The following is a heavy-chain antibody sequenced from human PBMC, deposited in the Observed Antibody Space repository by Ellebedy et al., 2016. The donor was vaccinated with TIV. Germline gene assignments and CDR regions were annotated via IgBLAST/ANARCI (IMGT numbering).Heavy chain of an antibody. CDR1: GGSISSYY. Sequence: MPGGSLRLSCTVSGGSISSYYWSWIRQPPGKGLEWIGYIYYSGSTNYNPSLKSRVTISVDTSKNQFSLKLSSVTAADTAVYYCARDLEYSGYDGGDYWGQGTLVTVSS. J-gene: IGHJ4*02. CDR2: IYYSGST. CDR3: ARDLEYSGYDGGDY. V-gene: IGHV4-59*12. D-gene: IGHD5-12*01.